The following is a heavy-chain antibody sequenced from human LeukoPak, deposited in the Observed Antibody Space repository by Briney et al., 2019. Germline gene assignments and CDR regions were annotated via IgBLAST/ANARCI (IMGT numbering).Heavy chain of an antibody. CDR2: IKQDGSEK. D-gene: IGHD1-14*01. CDR1: GFTFSSYW. Sequence: GGSLRLSCTASGFTFSSYWMSWVRQAPGKGLEWVANIKQDGSEKYYVDSVKGRFTISRDNAKNSLYLQMNSLRAEDTAVYYCARDPATGWFDPWGQGTLVTVSS. J-gene: IGHJ5*02. CDR3: ARDPATGWFDP. V-gene: IGHV3-7*01.